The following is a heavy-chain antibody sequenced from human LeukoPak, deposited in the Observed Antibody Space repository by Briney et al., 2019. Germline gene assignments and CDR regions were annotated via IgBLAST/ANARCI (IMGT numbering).Heavy chain of an antibody. CDR2: INPSGGST. CDR3: ARDGRRGIVVVPAASRTFDYYFDY. CDR1: GYTFTSYY. V-gene: IGHV1-46*01. J-gene: IGHJ4*02. Sequence: ASVKVSCKASGYTFTSYYMHWVRQAPGQGLEWMGIINPSGGSTSYAQKFQGRVTMTRDTSTSTVYVELSSLRSEDTAVYYCARDGRRGIVVVPAASRTFDYYFDYWGQGTLVTVSS. D-gene: IGHD2-2*01.